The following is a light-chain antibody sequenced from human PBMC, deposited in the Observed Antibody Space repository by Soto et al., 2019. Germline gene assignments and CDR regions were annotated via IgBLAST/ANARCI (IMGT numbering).Light chain of an antibody. Sequence: QSALTQPASVSGSPGQSITISCTGTSSDVGGYNYVSWYQQHPGKAPKLMIYEVNNRPSGVSNRFSGSKSGNTASLTISGLQAEDVADYYCSSYTSSSTPYVFGTGTKLTVL. J-gene: IGLJ1*01. CDR2: EVN. V-gene: IGLV2-14*01. CDR3: SSYTSSSTPYV. CDR1: SSDVGGYNY.